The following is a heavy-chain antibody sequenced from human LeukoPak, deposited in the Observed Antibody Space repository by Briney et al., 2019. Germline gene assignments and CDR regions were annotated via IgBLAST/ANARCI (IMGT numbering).Heavy chain of an antibody. CDR1: GGSISSYY. D-gene: IGHD3-22*01. Sequence: SETLSLTCTVSGGSISSYYWSWIRQPAGKGLEWIGRIYTSGSTNYNPSLKSRVTISVDTSKNQFSLKLSSVTAADTAVYYCARGSDYDSSGYYYEYFDYWGQGTLVTVSS. CDR3: ARGSDYDSSGYYYEYFDY. CDR2: IYTSGST. J-gene: IGHJ4*02. V-gene: IGHV4-4*07.